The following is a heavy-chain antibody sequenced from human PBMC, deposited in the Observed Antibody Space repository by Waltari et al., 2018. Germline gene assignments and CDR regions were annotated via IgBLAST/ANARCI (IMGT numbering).Heavy chain of an antibody. Sequence: QVQLQESGPGLVKPSETLSLTCTVSGGSISSYYWSWIRQPPGKGLEWIGYIYYSGSTNYNPPLKRRGTISVETSKNQFSLKLGSVTAADTAVYYCASGVVEGWFDPWGQGTLVTVSS. D-gene: IGHD3-10*01. J-gene: IGHJ5*02. CDR1: GGSISSYY. CDR2: IYYSGST. V-gene: IGHV4-59*01. CDR3: ASGVVEGWFDP.